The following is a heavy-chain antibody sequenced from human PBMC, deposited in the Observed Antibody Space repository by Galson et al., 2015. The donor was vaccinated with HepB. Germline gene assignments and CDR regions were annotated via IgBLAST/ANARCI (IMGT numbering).Heavy chain of an antibody. J-gene: IGHJ4*02. CDR1: GFTVSSNY. V-gene: IGHV3-53*01. D-gene: IGHD6-13*01. CDR2: IYGGGST. Sequence: SLRLSCAASGFTVSSNYMSWVRQAPGKGLEWVSVIYGGGSTYYADSVKGRVSISRDNSKNTLSLQMNSLRAEDTAVYYCTRLADLSGYSSSWCQGTLVAVSS. CDR3: TRLADLSGYSSS.